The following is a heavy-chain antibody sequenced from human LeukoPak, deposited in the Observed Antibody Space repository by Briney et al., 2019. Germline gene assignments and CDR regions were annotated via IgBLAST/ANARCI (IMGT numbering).Heavy chain of an antibody. CDR2: ISSDGRT. Sequence: GGSLRLSCAASFTFNFFGLHWVRQAPGKGLEWVAFISSDGRTDYLESVKGRFTISRDSSKNSLFLQMNSLRVEDTAVYYCARDGPPYDLDVWGQGTTVTVSS. J-gene: IGHJ6*02. CDR1: FTFNFFG. V-gene: IGHV3-33*01. D-gene: IGHD3-3*01. CDR3: ARDGPPYDLDV.